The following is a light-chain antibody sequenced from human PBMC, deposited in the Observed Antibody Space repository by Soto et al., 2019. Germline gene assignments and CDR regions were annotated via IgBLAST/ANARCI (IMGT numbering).Light chain of an antibody. Sequence: HSVLTQPPSVSAAPGQKVTISCSGSRSNIGDNYVSWYQQLPGTVPKLLIYDNNKRPSGIPDRFSGTKSGTSATLDITGLQTGDEADYYCVTWDFSLPAGVFGGGTKLPS. CDR1: RSNIGDNY. CDR3: VTWDFSLPAGV. V-gene: IGLV1-51*01. CDR2: DNN. J-gene: IGLJ2*01.